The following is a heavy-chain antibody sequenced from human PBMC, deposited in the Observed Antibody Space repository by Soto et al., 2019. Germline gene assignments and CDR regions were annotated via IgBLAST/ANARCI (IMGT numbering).Heavy chain of an antibody. CDR2: IFSSGST. J-gene: IGHJ4*02. CDR3: AREGSYSAYNFAHGIQLWSFDF. D-gene: IGHD5-12*01. Sequence: PSETLSLTCTVSGGSINTFYWSWVRKPAGKGLEWIGRIFSSGSTSVNPSLESRVAMSVDTSKNHFSLNLSSVTAADMAVYYCAREGSYSAYNFAHGIQLWSFDFWGQGALVTVSS. CDR1: GGSINTFY. V-gene: IGHV4-4*07.